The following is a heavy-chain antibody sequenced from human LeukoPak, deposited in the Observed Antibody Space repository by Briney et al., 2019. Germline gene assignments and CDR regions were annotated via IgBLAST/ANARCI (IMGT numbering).Heavy chain of an antibody. D-gene: IGHD4-23*01. Sequence: ASVKVSCKASAYTFTSYGVSWVRQAPGQGLEWMGRISAYNGNTNHAQKFQGRVTMTTDTSTTTAYMELRSLRSDDTAVYYCARDWDYGGKSGYNWFDPWGQGTLVTVSS. J-gene: IGHJ5*02. CDR2: ISAYNGNT. CDR3: ARDWDYGGKSGYNWFDP. CDR1: AYTFTSYG. V-gene: IGHV1-18*01.